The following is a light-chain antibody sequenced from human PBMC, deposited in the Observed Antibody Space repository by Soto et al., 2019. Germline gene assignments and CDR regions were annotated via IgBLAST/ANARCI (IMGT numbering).Light chain of an antibody. V-gene: IGLV2-14*01. CDR3: SSYTSSSTLYV. CDR1: SSDVGGYNY. J-gene: IGLJ1*01. CDR2: DVS. Sequence: QSALTQPASVSGSPGQSITISCTGTSSDVGGYNYVSWYQQHPGKAPKLMIYDVSNRPSGVSNRLSGSKSGNTASLTISGLQAEDEADSYCSSYTSSSTLYVFGTGTKLTVL.